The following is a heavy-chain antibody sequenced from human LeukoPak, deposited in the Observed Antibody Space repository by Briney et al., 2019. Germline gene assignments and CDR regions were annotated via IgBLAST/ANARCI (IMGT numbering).Heavy chain of an antibody. CDR2: INPHSGGT. CDR3: ATDGAVAGTAYPEY. D-gene: IGHD6-19*01. V-gene: IGHV1-2*02. J-gene: IGHJ4*02. CDR1: GYTFTAYY. Sequence: ASVKVSCKTSGYTFTAYYMHWVRQAPGLGLEWMGWINPHSGGTNYAQKFQGRVTMTRDTSISTAYMELSSLTSDDTALYYCATDGAVAGTAYPEYWGQGTLVTVSS.